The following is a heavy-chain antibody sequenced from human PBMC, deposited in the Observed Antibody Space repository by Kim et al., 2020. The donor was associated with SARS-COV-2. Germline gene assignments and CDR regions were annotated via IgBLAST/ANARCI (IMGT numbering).Heavy chain of an antibody. V-gene: IGHV4-34*01. CDR1: GGSFSGYY. CDR3: ARGESIEDRLYYYYYGMDV. J-gene: IGHJ6*01. D-gene: IGHD6-6*01. Sequence: SETLSLTCAVYGGSFSGYYWSWIRQPPGKGLEWIGEINHSGSTNYNPSLKSRVTISVDTSKNQFSLKLSSVTAADTAVYYCARGESIEDRLYYYYYGMDV. CDR2: INHSGST.